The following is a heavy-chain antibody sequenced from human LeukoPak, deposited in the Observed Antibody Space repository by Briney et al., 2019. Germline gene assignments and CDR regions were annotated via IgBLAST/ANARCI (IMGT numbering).Heavy chain of an antibody. CDR1: GGSISSYY. CDR2: IYTSGST. J-gene: IGHJ5*02. CDR3: ARDLRGYDRSWSDP. V-gene: IGHV4-4*07. D-gene: IGHD5-12*01. Sequence: PSETLSLTCTVSGGSISSYYWSWIRQPAGKGLEWIGRIYTSGSTNYNPSLKSRVTMSVDTSKNQFSLKLSSVTAADTAVYYCARDLRGYDRSWSDPWGQGTLVTVSS.